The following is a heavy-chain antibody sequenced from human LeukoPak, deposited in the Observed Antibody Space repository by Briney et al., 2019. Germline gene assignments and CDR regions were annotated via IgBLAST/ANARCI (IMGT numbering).Heavy chain of an antibody. CDR2: ISGSGGST. V-gene: IGHV3-23*01. CDR1: GFTFSSYA. CDR3: AKDGDYYDSSGYYYVVYMDV. Sequence: GGSLRLPCAASGFTFSSYAMSWVRQAPGKGLEWVSAISGSGGSTYYADSVKGRFTISRDNSKNTLYLQMNSLRAEDTAVYYCAKDGDYYDSSGYYYVVYMDVWGKGTTVTVSS. D-gene: IGHD3-22*01. J-gene: IGHJ6*03.